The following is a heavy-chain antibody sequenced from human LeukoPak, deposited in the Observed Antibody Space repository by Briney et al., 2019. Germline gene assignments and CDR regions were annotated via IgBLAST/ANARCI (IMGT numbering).Heavy chain of an antibody. V-gene: IGHV3-23*01. CDR2: ISGSGGST. CDR1: GFTFSSYA. Sequence: GGSLRLSCAASGFTFSSYAMSWVRQAPGKGLEWVSAISGSGGSTYYADSVKGRFTISRDNSKNTLYLQMNSLRAEDTAVYYCAKDLYEEEGEGSWLPGSGAFDIWGQGTMVTVSS. D-gene: IGHD6-13*01. CDR3: AKDLYEEEGEGSWLPGSGAFDI. J-gene: IGHJ3*02.